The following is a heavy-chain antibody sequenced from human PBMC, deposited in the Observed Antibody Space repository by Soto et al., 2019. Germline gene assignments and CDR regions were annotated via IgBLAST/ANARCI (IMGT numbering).Heavy chain of an antibody. Sequence: EVQLVESGGGLVQPGGSLRLSCAVSGFTFSTYWMHWVRQVPGKGLVWVSRISLDGSRTSYADSVKGRFTISRDNAKNPLYLQMRSLRAEDSAVYFCVRARDLYDGRGYASPGDAFDVWGQGTVVSVSS. CDR2: ISLDGSRT. V-gene: IGHV3-74*01. D-gene: IGHD3-22*01. J-gene: IGHJ3*01. CDR1: GFTFSTYW. CDR3: VRARDLYDGRGYASPGDAFDV.